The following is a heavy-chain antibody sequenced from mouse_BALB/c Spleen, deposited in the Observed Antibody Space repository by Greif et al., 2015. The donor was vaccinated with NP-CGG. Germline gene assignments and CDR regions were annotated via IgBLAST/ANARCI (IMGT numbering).Heavy chain of an antibody. V-gene: IGHV14-4*02. J-gene: IGHJ2*01. CDR3: NGGTTVVANFDY. D-gene: IGHD1-1*01. Sequence: VQLQQSGAELVRSGASVKLSCTASGFNIKDYYMHWVKQRPEQGLEWIGWIDPENGDTEYAPKFQGKATMTADTSSNTAYLQLSSLTSEDTAVYYCNGGTTVVANFDYWGQGTTLTVSS. CDR2: IDPENGDT. CDR1: GFNIKDYY.